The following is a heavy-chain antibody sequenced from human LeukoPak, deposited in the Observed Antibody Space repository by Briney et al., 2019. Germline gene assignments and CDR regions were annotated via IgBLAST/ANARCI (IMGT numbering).Heavy chain of an antibody. V-gene: IGHV3-74*01. CDR3: VRGAQGFDY. CDR2: INSDGSGT. Sequence: GGSLRLSCAASGFTFSSHWMYWVRQAAGKGLVWVSGINSDGSGTDYADSVKGRFTISRDNARNILYLQMNSLRAEDTAVYYCVRGAQGFDYWGQGTLVTVSS. CDR1: GFTFSSHW. J-gene: IGHJ4*02.